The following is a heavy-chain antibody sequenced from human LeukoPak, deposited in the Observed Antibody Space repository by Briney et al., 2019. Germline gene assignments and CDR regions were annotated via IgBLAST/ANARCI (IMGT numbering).Heavy chain of an antibody. CDR2: ISYDGSNK. V-gene: IGHV3-30*04. CDR1: GFTFSSYA. CDR3: ARPTGAVAGTFDY. Sequence: AGGSLRLSCAASGFTFSSYAMHWVRQAPGKGLEWVAVISYDGSNKYYADSVKGRFTISRDNSKNTLYLQMNSLRAEDTAVYYCARPTGAVAGTFDYWGQGTLVTVSS. J-gene: IGHJ4*02. D-gene: IGHD6-19*01.